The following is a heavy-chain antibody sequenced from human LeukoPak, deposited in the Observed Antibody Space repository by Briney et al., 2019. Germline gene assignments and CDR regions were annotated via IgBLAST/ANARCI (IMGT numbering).Heavy chain of an antibody. CDR3: ATGKTRGNEYSSSSFERDYYYYYMDV. CDR1: GYSFTSYW. V-gene: IGHV5-51*01. D-gene: IGHD6-6*01. CDR2: IYPGDSDT. Sequence: GESLKISCKGSGYSFTSYWIGWVRQMPGKGLEWMGIIYPGDSDTRYSPSFQGQVTISADKSISTAYLQWSSLKASDTAMYYCATGKTRGNEYSSSSFERDYYYYYMDVWGKGTTVTVSS. J-gene: IGHJ6*03.